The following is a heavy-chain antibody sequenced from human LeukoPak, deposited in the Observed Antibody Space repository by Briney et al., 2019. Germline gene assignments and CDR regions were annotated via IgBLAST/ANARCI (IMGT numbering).Heavy chain of an antibody. CDR1: GGTFSSYA. D-gene: IGHD6-13*01. Sequence: PWASVTVSCKASGGTFSSYAISWVRQAPGQGLEWMGGIIPIFGTANYAQKFQGRVTITADKSTSTAYMELSSLRSEDTAVYYCARDREQLVLETEFDYWGQGTLVTVSS. CDR2: IIPIFGTA. CDR3: ARDREQLVLETEFDY. V-gene: IGHV1-69*06. J-gene: IGHJ4*02.